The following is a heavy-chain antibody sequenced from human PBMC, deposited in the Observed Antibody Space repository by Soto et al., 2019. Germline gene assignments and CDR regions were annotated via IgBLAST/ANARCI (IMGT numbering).Heavy chain of an antibody. Sequence: QVQLVESGGGVVQPGRSLRLSCAASGFTFSSYGMDWVRQAPGKGLEWVAVISYDGINKYYADSVKGRFTISRDNSKNTLYLQMNSLRAEDTAVYYCAKGWFGEITNWGQGTLVTVSS. CDR2: ISYDGINK. CDR3: AKGWFGEITN. V-gene: IGHV3-30*18. D-gene: IGHD3-10*01. CDR1: GFTFSSYG. J-gene: IGHJ4*02.